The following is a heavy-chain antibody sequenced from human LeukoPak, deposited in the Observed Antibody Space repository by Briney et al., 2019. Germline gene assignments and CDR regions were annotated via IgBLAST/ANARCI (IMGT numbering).Heavy chain of an antibody. D-gene: IGHD1-26*01. CDR3: AVPEGSAPGLDY. CDR2: MNPNSGNT. J-gene: IGHJ4*02. Sequence: ASVKVSCKASGYTFTSYDINWVRQATGQGLEWMGWMNPNSGNTGYAQKFQGRVTMTRNTSISTAYMELSSLRSEDTAVYYCAVPEGSAPGLDYWGQGTLVTVSS. CDR1: GYTFTSYD. V-gene: IGHV1-8*01.